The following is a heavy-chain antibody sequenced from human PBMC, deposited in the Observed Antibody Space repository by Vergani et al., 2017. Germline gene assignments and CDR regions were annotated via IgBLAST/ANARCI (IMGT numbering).Heavy chain of an antibody. D-gene: IGHD3-10*01. CDR2: ITPFNTNT. J-gene: IGHJ4*02. Sequence: QIQLVQSGAEVKKTGSSVKVSCKASGYTFTYRSLHWVRQAPGQALEWMGWITPFNTNTTYAPKFRNRVTISRDRSVTTAYLGLSRLSSEDTAMYYCAASRPSGHFDYWGQGTRVTVSS. V-gene: IGHV1-45*02. CDR1: GYTFTYRS. CDR3: AASRPSGHFDY.